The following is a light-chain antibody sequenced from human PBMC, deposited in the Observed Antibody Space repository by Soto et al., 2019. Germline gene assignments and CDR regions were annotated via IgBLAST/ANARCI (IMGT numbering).Light chain of an antibody. CDR3: QQYGSSPFT. CDR1: QSVSSSY. J-gene: IGKJ4*01. Sequence: EIVLTQSPGTLSLSPWERATLSCRASQSVSSSYLAWYQQKPGQAARLLIYGASIRATGIPDRFIGSGSGTDFTLTISRLEPEDSAVYYCQQYGSSPFTFGGGTKVEVK. V-gene: IGKV3-20*01. CDR2: GAS.